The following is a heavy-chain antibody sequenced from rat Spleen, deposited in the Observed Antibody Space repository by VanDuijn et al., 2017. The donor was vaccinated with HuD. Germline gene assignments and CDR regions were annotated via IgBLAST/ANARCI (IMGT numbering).Heavy chain of an antibody. J-gene: IGHJ2*01. CDR2: ISYDGSTT. CDR3: ARHEDYSGLDY. D-gene: IGHD1-1*01. Sequence: EVQLVESDGGLVQPGRSLKLSCAASGFTFSDYCMAWVRQAPTKGLEWVATISYDGSTTYYRDSVKGRFTISRDNAKSTLYLQMDSLRSEDTATYYCARHEDYSGLDYWGQGVMVTVSS. CDR1: GFTFSDYC. V-gene: IGHV5-29*01.